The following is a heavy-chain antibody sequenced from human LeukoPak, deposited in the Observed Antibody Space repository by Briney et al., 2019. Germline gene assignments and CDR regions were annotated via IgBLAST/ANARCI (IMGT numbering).Heavy chain of an antibody. D-gene: IGHD5-18*01. CDR1: GGSISSYY. CDR2: IYYSGST. J-gene: IGHJ4*02. V-gene: IGHV4-59*01. CDR3: ARADLSYGSDY. Sequence: PSETLSLTCTVSGGSISSYYWSWIRQPPGKGLEWIGYIYYSGSTNYNPSLKSRVTISVDTSKNQFSLKLSSVTAADTAVYYCARADLSYGSDYWGQGTLVTVSS.